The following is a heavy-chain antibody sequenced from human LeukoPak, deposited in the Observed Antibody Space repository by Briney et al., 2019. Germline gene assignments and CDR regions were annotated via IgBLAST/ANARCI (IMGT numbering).Heavy chain of an antibody. CDR2: TYYRSKWYN. D-gene: IGHD6-6*01. V-gene: IGHV6-1*01. J-gene: IGHJ6*01. CDR3: ARRGPAGISSSGMDI. CDR1: GDGVSSNSAA. Sequence: SQTLSVTCAISGDGVSSNSAAWNWIRQSPSRGLEWLGRTYYRSKWYNDYAVSVKSRITINPDTSKNQFSLQLNSVTPEDTAVYYCARRGPAGISSSGMDISGQGTTVTVSS.